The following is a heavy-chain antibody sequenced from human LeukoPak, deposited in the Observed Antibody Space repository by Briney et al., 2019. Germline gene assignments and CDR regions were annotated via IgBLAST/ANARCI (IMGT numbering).Heavy chain of an antibody. J-gene: IGHJ3*02. CDR3: AKKGYCSSTSCDIWWYDAFDI. CDR1: GYSISSGYY. CDR2: IYHSGST. V-gene: IGHV4-38-2*02. D-gene: IGHD2-2*02. Sequence: TSETLSLTCTVSGYSISSGYYWGWIRQPPGKGLEWIGSIYHSGSTYYNPSLKSRVTISVDTSKNQFSLKLSSVTAADTAVYYCAKKGYCSSTSCDIWWYDAFDIWGQGTMVTVSS.